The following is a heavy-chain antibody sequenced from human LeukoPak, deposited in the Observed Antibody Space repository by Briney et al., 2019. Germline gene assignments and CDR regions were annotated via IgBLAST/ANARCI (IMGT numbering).Heavy chain of an antibody. V-gene: IGHV1-69*01. D-gene: IGHD4-17*01. CDR3: ARGSRGYGDYIF. J-gene: IGHJ4*01. CDR1: GGTFSRYA. Sequence: SVKVSCKASGGTFSRYAISWVPQAPGQGLEGMGGIIPIFGTANYAQKFQGRVTITPDESTSTAYMELSSLRSEYTAVYYCARGSRGYGDYIFWGHGTLVTVSS. CDR2: IIPIFGTA.